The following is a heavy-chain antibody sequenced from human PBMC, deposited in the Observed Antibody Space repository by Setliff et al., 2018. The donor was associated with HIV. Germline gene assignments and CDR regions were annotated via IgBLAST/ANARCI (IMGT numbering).Heavy chain of an antibody. Sequence: ASVKVSCKAAGYTFSSYGISWVRQTPGQGLEWMGWISANGKKYYSPKVHDRLSLTIDISTTTAHLRLRNLRSDDTAVYFCAREVPSNTGSYYKKYWGQGTLVTVSS. J-gene: IGHJ4*02. CDR3: AREVPSNTGSYYKKY. V-gene: IGHV1-18*01. CDR2: ISANGKK. CDR1: GYTFSSYG. D-gene: IGHD3-10*01.